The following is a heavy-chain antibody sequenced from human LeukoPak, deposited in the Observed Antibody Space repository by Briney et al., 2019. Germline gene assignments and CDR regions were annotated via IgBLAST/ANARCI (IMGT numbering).Heavy chain of an antibody. J-gene: IGHJ4*02. Sequence: GGSLRLSCAVSGFTFSDYWMTWICQAPGKGLEWISYISSSSSYANYADSVKGRFTISRDNAKNSLYLQMNTLRAEDTAVYYCARDPYCGGGSCYSNYFDCWGQGTLVTVSS. CDR3: ARDPYCGGGSCYSNYFDC. D-gene: IGHD2-15*01. CDR2: ISSSSSYA. CDR1: GFTFSDYW. V-gene: IGHV3-11*06.